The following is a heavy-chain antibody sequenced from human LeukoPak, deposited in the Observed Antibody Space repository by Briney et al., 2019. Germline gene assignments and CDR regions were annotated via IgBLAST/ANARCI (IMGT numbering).Heavy chain of an antibody. CDR1: GFTFSSYV. Sequence: PGGSLRLSCAASGFTFSSYVMTWVRQAPGAGLEWVSAIDTHSTSTDYPDSVKGRFTISRDDSKNTVFLQMTSLRVEDTALYYCTRRVGGTPDYWGLGTLVTVSS. J-gene: IGHJ4*02. D-gene: IGHD1-26*01. CDR3: TRRVGGTPDY. V-gene: IGHV3-23*05. CDR2: IDTHSTST.